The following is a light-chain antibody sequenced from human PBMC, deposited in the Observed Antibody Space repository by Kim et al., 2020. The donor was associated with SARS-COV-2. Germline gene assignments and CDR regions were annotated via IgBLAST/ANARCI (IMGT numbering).Light chain of an antibody. V-gene: IGLV3-21*01. CDR1: DIATKG. CDR3: QLWDSSSDYWV. J-gene: IGLJ3*02. CDR2: IDS. Sequence: PGKTARITCGGDDIATKGVYWFQQRPGQAPILVIYIDSDRPSGIPERFSGSNSVNAVTLTISRVEAGDEADYYCQLWDSSSDYWVFGGGTKLTVL.